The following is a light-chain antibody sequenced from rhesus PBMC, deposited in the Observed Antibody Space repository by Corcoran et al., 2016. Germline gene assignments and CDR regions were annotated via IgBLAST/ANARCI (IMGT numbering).Light chain of an antibody. CDR1: QSGGSY. CDR2: GAS. CDR3: QQYYSTPWT. J-gene: IGKJ1*01. Sequence: ETVVTQSPATLSLSPGERATLSCRASQSGGSYLAWYQQKPGQAPRLLIDGASRRATGIPDRFSGSGSGTDFTLTISGLQAEDVAVYYCQQYYSTPWTFGQGTKVEIK. V-gene: IGKV3-24*04.